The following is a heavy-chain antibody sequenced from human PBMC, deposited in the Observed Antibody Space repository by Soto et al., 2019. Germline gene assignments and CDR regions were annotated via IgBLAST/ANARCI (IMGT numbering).Heavy chain of an antibody. Sequence: ASVKVSCKASGDTFTSYAMHWVRQAPGQRLEWMGWINAGNGNTKYSQKFQGRVTITRDTSASTAYMELSSLRSEDTAVYYCARLGGYCSSTNCYGYYGMDVWGRGTTVTVSS. J-gene: IGHJ6*02. CDR1: GDTFTSYA. CDR2: INAGNGNT. V-gene: IGHV1-3*01. D-gene: IGHD2-2*01. CDR3: ARLGGYCSSTNCYGYYGMDV.